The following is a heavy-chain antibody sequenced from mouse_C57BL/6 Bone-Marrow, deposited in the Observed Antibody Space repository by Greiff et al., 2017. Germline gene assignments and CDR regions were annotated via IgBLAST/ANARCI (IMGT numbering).Heavy chain of an antibody. Sequence: VQLQQPGAELVRPGTSVKLSCKASGYTFTRYWMHWVKQRPGQGLEWIGVIDPSDSYTNYNQKFKGKARLTVDTSSSTAYMPLSSLTSEDAAVYDSSRSDYYGNGDAIDYWGKGTTVTVSS. J-gene: IGHJ4*01. V-gene: IGHV1-59*01. CDR3: SRSDYYGNGDAIDY. D-gene: IGHD2-1*01. CDR2: IDPSDSYT. CDR1: GYTFTRYW.